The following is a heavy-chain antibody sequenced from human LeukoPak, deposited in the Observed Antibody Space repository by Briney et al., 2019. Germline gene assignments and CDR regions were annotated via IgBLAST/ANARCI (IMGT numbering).Heavy chain of an antibody. CDR2: INPNSGGT. CDR3: ATREAGDNFDY. CDR1: GYTFTVYF. J-gene: IGHJ4*02. D-gene: IGHD7-27*01. Sequence: ASVKVSCKASGYTFTVYFMHWVRQAPGQGLEWMGRINPNSGGTNFAQKFQGRVTMTRDTSISTAYMELGRLRSDDTAVYYCATREAGDNFDYWGQGTLVTVSS. V-gene: IGHV1-2*06.